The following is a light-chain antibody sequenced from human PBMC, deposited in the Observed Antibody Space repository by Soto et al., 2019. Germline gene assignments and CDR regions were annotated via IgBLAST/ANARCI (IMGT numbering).Light chain of an antibody. CDR2: GAF. CDR1: QSVSSSY. J-gene: IGKJ5*01. V-gene: IGKV3D-20*02. CDR3: QPLTIWPPVS. Sequence: IVWTQSPGTLSLSPGERATLSCRASQSVSSSYLAWYQQKPGQAPRLLIYGAFNRATGIPARFSGSGSGTDFTLTISSLEPEDSAIYYCQPLTIWPPVSFGQGARPEIK.